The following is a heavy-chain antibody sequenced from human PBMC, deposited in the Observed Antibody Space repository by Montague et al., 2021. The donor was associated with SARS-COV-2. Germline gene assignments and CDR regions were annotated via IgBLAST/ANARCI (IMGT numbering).Heavy chain of an antibody. CDR1: GGSFSGNY. V-gene: IGHV4-34*01. CDR2: INHYGST. Sequence: SETLSLTCAVYGGSFSGNYWSWIRQPPGKGLEWIGEINHYGSTNYNPSLKSRVTMSVGTSKNQFSLKLSSVTAADTAVYYCARGLPVTTLFYYLGMDVWGQGTTVTVSS. J-gene: IGHJ6*02. CDR3: ARGLPVTTLFYYLGMDV. D-gene: IGHD4-11*01.